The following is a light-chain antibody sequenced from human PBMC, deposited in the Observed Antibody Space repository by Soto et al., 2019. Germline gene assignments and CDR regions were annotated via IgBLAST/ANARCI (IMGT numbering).Light chain of an antibody. CDR3: SSYTSSSTSV. V-gene: IGLV2-14*02. Sequence: QSVLTQPASVSGSPGQSITISCTGTSSDVGSYNLVSWYQQYPGKAPKLMIYEGSKRPSGVSNRFSGSKSGNSASLTISGLQAEDEADYYCSSYTSSSTSVFGTGTKVTVL. CDR1: SSDVGSYNL. J-gene: IGLJ1*01. CDR2: EGS.